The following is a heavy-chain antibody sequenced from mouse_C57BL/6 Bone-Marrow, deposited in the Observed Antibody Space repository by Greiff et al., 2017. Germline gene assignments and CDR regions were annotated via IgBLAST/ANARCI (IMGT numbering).Heavy chain of an antibody. Sequence: EVHLVESGPGLVKPSQSLSLTCSVTGYSITSGYYWNWLRQLPGNKLEWMGYISYDGSNNYNPSLKNRISITRDTSKNQFFLKLNSVTTEDSATADCYRGPIVATGEYFDYWGQGTTLTVSS. V-gene: IGHV3-6*01. CDR1: GYSITSGYY. D-gene: IGHD1-1*01. CDR2: ISYDGSN. J-gene: IGHJ2*01. CDR3: YRGPIVATGEYFDY.